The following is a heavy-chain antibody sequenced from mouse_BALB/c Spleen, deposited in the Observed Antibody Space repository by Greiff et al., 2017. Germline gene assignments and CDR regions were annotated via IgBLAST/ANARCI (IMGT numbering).Heavy chain of an antibody. CDR1: GYTFTSYY. CDR3: TRGGIYYEDAMDY. D-gene: IGHD2-4*01. J-gene: IGHJ4*01. V-gene: IGHV1S81*02. Sequence: VQLQQPGAELVKPGASVKLSCKASGYTFTSYYMYWVKQRPGQGLEWIGGINPSNGGTNFNEKFKSKATLTVDKSSSTAYMQLSSLTSEDSAVYYCTRGGIYYEDAMDYWGQGTSVTVSS. CDR2: INPSNGGT.